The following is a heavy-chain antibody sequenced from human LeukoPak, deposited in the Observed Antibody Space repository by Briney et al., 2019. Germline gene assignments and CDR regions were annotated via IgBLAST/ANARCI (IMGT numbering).Heavy chain of an antibody. CDR1: GGTFSSYA. CDR3: ARDLPHYYDSSGYSDY. J-gene: IGHJ4*02. D-gene: IGHD3-22*01. CDR2: IIPIFGTA. V-gene: IGHV1-69*05. Sequence: SVKVSCKASGGTFSSYAISWVRQAPGQGLEWMGRIIPIFGTANYAQKFQGRVTITTDESTSTAYMELSSLRSEDTAVYYCARDLPHYYDSSGYSDYWGQGTLVTVS.